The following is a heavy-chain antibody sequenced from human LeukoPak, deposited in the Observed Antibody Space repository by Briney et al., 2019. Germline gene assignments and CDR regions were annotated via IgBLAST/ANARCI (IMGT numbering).Heavy chain of an antibody. CDR1: GFTVSSNF. Sequence: LSGGSLRLSCTVSGFTVSSNFMSWVRQAPGKGLEWVSFIYSDNTHYSDSVKGRFTISRDNSKNSLYLQMNSLRAEDTAVYYCARRAGAYSHPYDYWGQGTLVTVSS. CDR3: ARRAGAYSHPYDY. V-gene: IGHV3-53*01. D-gene: IGHD4/OR15-4a*01. CDR2: IYSDNT. J-gene: IGHJ4*02.